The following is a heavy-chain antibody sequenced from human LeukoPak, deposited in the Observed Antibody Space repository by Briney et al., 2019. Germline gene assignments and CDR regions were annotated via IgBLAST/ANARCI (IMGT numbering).Heavy chain of an antibody. V-gene: IGHV3-21*01. CDR1: GFSFSTYN. D-gene: IGHD2-15*01. CDR2: ISSSSSYT. Sequence: GGSLRLSCAASGFSFSTYNMNWVRQAPGKGLEWVSSISSSSSYTYYADSVKGRFTISRDNAKNSLYLQMNSLRAEDTAVYYCAREGWGLFDYWDQGTLVTVSP. CDR3: AREGWGLFDY. J-gene: IGHJ4*02.